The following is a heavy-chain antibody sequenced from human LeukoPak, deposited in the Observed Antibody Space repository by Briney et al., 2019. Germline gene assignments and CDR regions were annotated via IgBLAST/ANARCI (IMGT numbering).Heavy chain of an antibody. CDR2: IIPIFGTA. CDR1: GGTFSSYA. Sequence: SVKVSCKASGGTFSSYAISWVRQAPGQGLEWMGRIIPIFGTANYAQKFQGRVTITADESTSTAYMELSSLRSEDTAVYYCARPLAVAGTTSTDAFDIWGQGTMVTVSS. J-gene: IGHJ3*02. D-gene: IGHD6-19*01. V-gene: IGHV1-69*15. CDR3: ARPLAVAGTTSTDAFDI.